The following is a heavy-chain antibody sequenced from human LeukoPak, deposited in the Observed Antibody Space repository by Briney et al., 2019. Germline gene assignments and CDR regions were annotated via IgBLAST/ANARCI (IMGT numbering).Heavy chain of an antibody. Sequence: GGSLRLSCAASGFTFSSYSMNWVRQAPGKGLEWVSIIGGSGGSTSYADSVKGRFTISRDNSKNTLYLQMNSLRAEDTAIYYCAKDRDMIVVVKNAFDIWGQGTMVTVSS. CDR2: IGGSGGST. CDR1: GFTFSSYS. CDR3: AKDRDMIVVVKNAFDI. D-gene: IGHD3-22*01. J-gene: IGHJ3*02. V-gene: IGHV3-23*01.